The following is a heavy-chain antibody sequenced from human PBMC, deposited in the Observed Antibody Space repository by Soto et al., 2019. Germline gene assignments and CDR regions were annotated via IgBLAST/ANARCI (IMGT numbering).Heavy chain of an antibody. J-gene: IGHJ6*02. Sequence: PSETLSLPCTVSGGSISSGDYYWSWIRQPPGKGLEWIGYIYYSGSTYYNPSLKSRVTISVDTSKNQFSLKLSSVTAADTAVYYCARTIVVVPAALDYGMDVWGQGTTVTVSS. V-gene: IGHV4-30-4*01. D-gene: IGHD2-2*01. CDR2: IYYSGST. CDR3: ARTIVVVPAALDYGMDV. CDR1: GGSISSGDYY.